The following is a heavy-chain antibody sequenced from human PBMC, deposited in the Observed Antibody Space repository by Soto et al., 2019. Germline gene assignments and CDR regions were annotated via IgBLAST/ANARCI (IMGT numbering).Heavy chain of an antibody. D-gene: IGHD2-2*01. CDR2: ISDSGST. CDR3: AKDVGGHYCTPTSCLYFVHS. Sequence: EVHLLESGGGLVQPGGSLRLSCAASGFSFNNYAMNWVRQAPGQGLEWVSTISDSGSTYYADSVKGRFTISRDNSKNTLYLQMKSLRAEDTAVYFCAKDVGGHYCTPTSCLYFVHSWGRGTLVTVSS. CDR1: GFSFNNYA. V-gene: IGHV3-23*01. J-gene: IGHJ4*02.